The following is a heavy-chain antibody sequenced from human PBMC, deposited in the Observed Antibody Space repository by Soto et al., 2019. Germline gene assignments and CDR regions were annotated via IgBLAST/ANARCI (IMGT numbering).Heavy chain of an antibody. Sequence: GGYLRLSCVASGFTFASYPMSWVRQAPGKGLEWVSAVSGSGDSTYYADSVKGRFTISRDSSKNTLYLQMSSMRVEDTAVYYFVKGRIVGATYFYDWAQGDMVTV. D-gene: IGHD1-26*01. CDR3: VKGRIVGATYFYD. J-gene: IGHJ4*02. CDR1: GFTFASYP. CDR2: VSGSGDST. V-gene: IGHV3-23*01.